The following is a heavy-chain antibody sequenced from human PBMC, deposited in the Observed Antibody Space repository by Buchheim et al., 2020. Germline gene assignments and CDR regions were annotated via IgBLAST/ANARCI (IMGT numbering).Heavy chain of an antibody. CDR3: ARDRISYYYDSSGYYALYYFDY. J-gene: IGHJ4*02. Sequence: QVQLVQSGAEVKKPGASVKVSCKASGYTFTSYYMHWVRQAPGQGLEWMGIINPSGGRTSYAQKFQGRVTMTRDTSTSTVYMELSSLRSEDTAVYYCARDRISYYYDSSGYYALYYFDYWGQGTL. CDR2: INPSGGRT. CDR1: GYTFTSYY. V-gene: IGHV1-46*01. D-gene: IGHD3-22*01.